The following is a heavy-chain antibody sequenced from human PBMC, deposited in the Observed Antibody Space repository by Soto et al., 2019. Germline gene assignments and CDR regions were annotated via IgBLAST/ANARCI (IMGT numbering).Heavy chain of an antibody. CDR1: GFIFSTYG. CDR2: ISGSGAST. CDR3: SAGISCTRYLCPFYNYGLDV. Sequence: GGSLRLSCAASGFIFSTYGMDWVRQAPGKGLEWISAISGSGASTYYADSVKGRLTTSRDSSKNTVYLQMNSLRTSDTAIYYCSAGISCTRYLCPFYNYGLDVWGQGTTVTVSS. V-gene: IGHV3-23*01. J-gene: IGHJ6*02. D-gene: IGHD2-21*01.